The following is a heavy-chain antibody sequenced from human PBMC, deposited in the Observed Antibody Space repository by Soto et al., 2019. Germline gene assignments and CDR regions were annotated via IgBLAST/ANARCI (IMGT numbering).Heavy chain of an antibody. D-gene: IGHD2-8*01. CDR3: ARDLYCTNGVCYRALDY. CDR1: GFTFSSYW. Sequence: EVQLVESGGGLVQPGGSLRLSCAASGFTFSSYWMSWVRQAPGKGLEWVANIKQDGSEKYYVDSVKGRFTISRDNAKNSLYLQRKSLRAEDTAVYYCARDLYCTNGVCYRALDYWGQGTLVTVSS. V-gene: IGHV3-7*01. CDR2: IKQDGSEK. J-gene: IGHJ4*02.